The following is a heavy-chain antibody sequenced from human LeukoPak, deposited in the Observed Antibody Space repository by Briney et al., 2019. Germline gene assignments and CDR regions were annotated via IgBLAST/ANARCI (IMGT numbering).Heavy chain of an antibody. V-gene: IGHV3-53*01. CDR2: IYSGGSA. CDR1: GFTVSSNY. D-gene: IGHD3-22*01. Sequence: GGSLRLSCAASGFTVSSNYMSWVRQAPGKGLDWVSLIYSGGSAYYADSVKGRFTISRDNSKNTLYLQMNSLRAEDTAVYYCARVQYYYDSSGYYYYFDYWGQGTLVTVSS. CDR3: ARVQYYYDSSGYYYYFDY. J-gene: IGHJ4*02.